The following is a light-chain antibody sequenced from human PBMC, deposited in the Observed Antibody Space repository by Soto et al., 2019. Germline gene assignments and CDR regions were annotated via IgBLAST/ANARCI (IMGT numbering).Light chain of an antibody. Sequence: QSALTQPASVSGSPAQTITISCTGSSSDIGGYNYVSWYQQHPGKAPKLMIYEVNNRPSGVSNRFSGSKSGNTASLTISGLQAEDEADYYCSSFTGSSTQVLGGGTQLTVL. CDR1: SSDIGGYNY. J-gene: IGLJ3*02. CDR2: EVN. V-gene: IGLV2-14*01. CDR3: SSFTGSSTQV.